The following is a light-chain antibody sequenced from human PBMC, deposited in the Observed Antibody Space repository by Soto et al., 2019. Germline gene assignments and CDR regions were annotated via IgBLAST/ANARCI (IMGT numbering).Light chain of an antibody. CDR2: KAS. CDR1: QSISSW. V-gene: IGKV1-5*03. CDR3: QHYNTYRWT. J-gene: IGKJ1*01. Sequence: DIQITQSPSTLSAYVGDGVTITCRASQSISSWLAWYQQKPGKAPKLLIYKASSLESGVPSRFSGSGFETEFTLTINSLQPDDFATYYCQHYNTYRWTFGQGTKVDIK.